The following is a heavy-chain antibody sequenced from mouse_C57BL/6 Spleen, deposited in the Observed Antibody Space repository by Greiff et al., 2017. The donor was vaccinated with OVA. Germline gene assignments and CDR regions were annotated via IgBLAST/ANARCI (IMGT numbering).Heavy chain of an antibody. D-gene: IGHD4-1*01. CDR3: AREETGEDFDV. V-gene: IGHV1-54*01. J-gene: IGHJ1*03. CDR1: GYAFTNYL. Sequence: QVQLKQSGAELVRPGTSVKVSCKASGYAFTNYLIEWVKQRPGQGLEWIGVINPGSGGTNYNEKFKGKATLTADKSSSTAYMQLSSLTSEDSAVYFCAREETGEDFDVWGTGTTVTVSS. CDR2: INPGSGGT.